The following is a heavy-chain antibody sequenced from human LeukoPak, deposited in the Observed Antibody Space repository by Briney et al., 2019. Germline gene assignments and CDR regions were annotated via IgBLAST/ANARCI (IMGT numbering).Heavy chain of an antibody. D-gene: IGHD3-22*01. CDR2: ISYDGSNK. J-gene: IGHJ4*02. CDR1: GFTFSNYA. Sequence: GGSLRLSCAASGFTFSNYAMDWVRQAPGKGLEWVAVISYDGSNKYYADSVKGRFTISRDNSKNTLYLQMNSLRAEDTAVYYCARAADYYDSSGYYEPFDYWGQGTLVTVSS. CDR3: ARAADYYDSSGYYEPFDY. V-gene: IGHV3-30-3*01.